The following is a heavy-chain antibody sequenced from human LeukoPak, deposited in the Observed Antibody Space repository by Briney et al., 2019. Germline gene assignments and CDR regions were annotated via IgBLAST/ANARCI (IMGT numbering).Heavy chain of an antibody. Sequence: PSETLSLTCTVSGGSISSYYWSWIRQPPGKGLEWIGYIYYSGSTNYNPSLKSLVTISVDTSKNQFSLKLSSVTAADTAVYYCARVGAADSRRWFDPWGQGTLVTVSS. D-gene: IGHD6-13*01. CDR3: ARVGAADSRRWFDP. CDR1: GGSISSYY. V-gene: IGHV4-59*01. J-gene: IGHJ5*02. CDR2: IYYSGST.